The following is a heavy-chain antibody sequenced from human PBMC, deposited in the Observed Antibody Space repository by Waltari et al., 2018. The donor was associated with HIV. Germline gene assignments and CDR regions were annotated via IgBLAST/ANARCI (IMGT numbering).Heavy chain of an antibody. J-gene: IGHJ4*02. CDR1: GVSISNYY. CDR3: AREKWELPDY. CDR2: IHYSGNT. V-gene: IGHV4-59*01. D-gene: IGHD1-26*01. Sequence: QVQLQESGPGLVKPSETLSLTCTVSGVSISNYYWSWIRQPPGKGLEWIGYIHYSGNTKYNPSLKSRVTISVDTSKNHISLKLSSVTAADTAVYYCAREKWELPDYWGQGTLVTVSS.